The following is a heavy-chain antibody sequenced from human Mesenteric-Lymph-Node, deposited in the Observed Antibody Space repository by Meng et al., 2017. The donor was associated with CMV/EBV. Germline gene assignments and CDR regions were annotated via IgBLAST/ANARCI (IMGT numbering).Heavy chain of an antibody. CDR1: GYNFTAYY. J-gene: IGHJ4*02. Sequence: ASVKVSCKTSGYNFTAYYMHWVRQAPGQGLEWVGWINPNSGATNYAQKFQGTVTMTRDTSISTGYMELSSLRSDDTAVFYCARGSNYRIAVALQKGAFDYWGQGTLVTVSS. CDR3: ARGSNYRIAVALQKGAFDY. D-gene: IGHD6-19*01. V-gene: IGHV1-2*02. CDR2: INPNSGAT.